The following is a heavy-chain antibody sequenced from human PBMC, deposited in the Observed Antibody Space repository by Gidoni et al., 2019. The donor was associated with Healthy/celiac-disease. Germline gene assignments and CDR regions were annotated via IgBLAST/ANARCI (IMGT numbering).Heavy chain of an antibody. V-gene: IGHV1-2*02. CDR3: ARDRGEWELLGRDDAFDI. J-gene: IGHJ3*02. D-gene: IGHD1-26*01. Sequence: QVQLVQSGAEVTKPGASVKVSCKASGYTFTGYYMHWVLQAPGQGLEWMGWINPNSGGTNYAQKFQGRVTMTRDTSISTAYMELSRLRSDDTAVYYCARDRGEWELLGRDDAFDIWGQGTMVTVSS. CDR2: INPNSGGT. CDR1: GYTFTGYY.